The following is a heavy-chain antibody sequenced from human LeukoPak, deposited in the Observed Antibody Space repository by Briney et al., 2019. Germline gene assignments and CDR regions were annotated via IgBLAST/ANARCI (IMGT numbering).Heavy chain of an antibody. Sequence: GGSLRLSCAASGFTFNIYWMHWVRQAPGKGLVWVSLISSDGSITSYADSVKGRFTISRDNAKNTVYLQMNSLRVEDTAVYYCARRVGSSESSYYFDYWGQGTLVTVST. CDR1: GFTFNIYW. J-gene: IGHJ4*02. D-gene: IGHD3-22*01. V-gene: IGHV3-74*01. CDR3: ARRVGSSESSYYFDY. CDR2: ISSDGSIT.